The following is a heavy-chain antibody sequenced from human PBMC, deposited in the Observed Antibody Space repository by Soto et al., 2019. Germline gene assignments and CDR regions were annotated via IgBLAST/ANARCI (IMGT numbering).Heavy chain of an antibody. CDR2: VSGSGDIT. J-gene: IGHJ4*02. D-gene: IGHD6-19*01. Sequence: GGSLRLSCAASGFIFTAYAMGWVRQAPGKGLEWVSAVSGSGDITYYADSVKGRFTISRDNSKNTLYLQVYSLRAEDTAIYYCAKYMAYNNGWGSFDYWGQGTLVTVSS. V-gene: IGHV3-23*01. CDR3: AKYMAYNNGWGSFDY. CDR1: GFIFTAYA.